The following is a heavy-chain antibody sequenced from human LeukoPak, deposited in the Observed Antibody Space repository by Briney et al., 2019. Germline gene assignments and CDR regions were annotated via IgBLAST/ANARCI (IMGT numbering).Heavy chain of an antibody. Sequence: GGSLRLSCAASGFTFSSYNMNWVRQAPGKGLEWVSSTSSSSSYKYYADSVKGRFTISRDNAKNSLYLQMNSLRDEDTAVYYCAKDRGSCSGGNCWYYFDNWGQGILVTVSS. V-gene: IGHV3-21*01. D-gene: IGHD2-15*01. CDR1: GFTFSSYN. J-gene: IGHJ4*01. CDR3: AKDRGSCSGGNCWYYFDN. CDR2: TSSSSSYK.